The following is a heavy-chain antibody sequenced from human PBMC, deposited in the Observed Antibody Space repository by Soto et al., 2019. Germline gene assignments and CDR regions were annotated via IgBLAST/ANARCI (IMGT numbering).Heavy chain of an antibody. CDR3: AREVSGTYDYVWGSYRLAHYYGMDV. Sequence: QVQLVQSGAEVKKPGSSVKVSCKASGGTFSSYAISWVRQAPGQGLEWMGGIIPIFGTANYAQKFQGRVTINADESTSTAYMELSSLRSEDTAVYYCAREVSGTYDYVWGSYRLAHYYGMDVWGQGTTVTVSS. V-gene: IGHV1-69*01. CDR2: IIPIFGTA. CDR1: GGTFSSYA. D-gene: IGHD3-16*02. J-gene: IGHJ6*02.